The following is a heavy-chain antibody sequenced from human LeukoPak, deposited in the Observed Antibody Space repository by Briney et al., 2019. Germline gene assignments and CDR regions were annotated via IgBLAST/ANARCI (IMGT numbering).Heavy chain of an antibody. CDR3: ARFMSGWYSDY. Sequence: PPETLSLTCAVYGGSFSGYYWSWIRQPPGKGLEWIGEINHSGSTNYNPSLKSRVTFSVDTSKNQFSLRLSSVTAADTAVYYCARFMSGWYSDYWGQGALVTVSS. J-gene: IGHJ4*02. D-gene: IGHD6-19*01. CDR2: INHSGST. V-gene: IGHV4-34*01. CDR1: GGSFSGYY.